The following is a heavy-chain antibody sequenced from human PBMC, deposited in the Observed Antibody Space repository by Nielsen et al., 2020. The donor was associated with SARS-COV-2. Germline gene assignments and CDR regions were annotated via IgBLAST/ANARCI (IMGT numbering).Heavy chain of an antibody. D-gene: IGHD4-11*01. V-gene: IGHV3-53*01. Sequence: GSLKISCAASGFNVSSHYMSWVRQAPGKGLDWVSLIYISGGTYYADSVKGRFIVSRDNSTNTVYLQMNSLRAEDTAIYYCAKHITTETTFYGMDVWGQGTTVTVS. CDR3: AKHITTETTFYGMDV. CDR1: GFNVSSHY. CDR2: IYISGGT. J-gene: IGHJ6*02.